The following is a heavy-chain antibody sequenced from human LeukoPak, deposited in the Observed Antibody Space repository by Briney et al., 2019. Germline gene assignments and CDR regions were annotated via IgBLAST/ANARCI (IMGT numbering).Heavy chain of an antibody. V-gene: IGHV3-48*01. Sequence: PGGSLRLSCAASGFTFSNYNMNWARQPPGKGLQWVSHISSSSNIIYYADSVKGRFTISRDNAKNSLFLQMNSLRAEDTAVYYCARDFAREFTIDYWGQGTLVTVSS. J-gene: IGHJ4*02. CDR3: ARDFAREFTIDY. D-gene: IGHD3-10*01. CDR1: GFTFSNYN. CDR2: ISSSSNII.